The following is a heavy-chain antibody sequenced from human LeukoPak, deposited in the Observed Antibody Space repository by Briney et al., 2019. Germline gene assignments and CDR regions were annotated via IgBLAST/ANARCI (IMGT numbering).Heavy chain of an antibody. CDR2: ISYDGSNK. V-gene: IGHV3-30*03. J-gene: IGHJ4*02. Sequence: GRSLRLSCAASGFTFSSYGMHWVRQAPGKGLEWVAVISYDGSNKYYADSVKGRFTISRDNSKNTLYLQMNSLRAEDTVVYYCATGDYWGQGTLVTVSS. CDR1: GFTFSSYG. CDR3: ATGDY.